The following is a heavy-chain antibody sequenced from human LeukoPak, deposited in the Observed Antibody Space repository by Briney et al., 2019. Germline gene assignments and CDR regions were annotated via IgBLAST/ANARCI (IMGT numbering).Heavy chain of an antibody. Sequence: PGGSLRLSCAASGFTFSSYSMNWVRQAPWKGLEWVSSISSSSSYIYYADSVKGRFTISRDNAKNSLYLQMNSLRAEDTAVYYCAKGTTMVRGVIITFDDWGHGALGTVSS. V-gene: IGHV3-21*04. CDR3: AKGTTMVRGVIITFDD. CDR2: ISSSSSYI. J-gene: IGHJ4*03. D-gene: IGHD3-10*01. CDR1: GFTFSSYS.